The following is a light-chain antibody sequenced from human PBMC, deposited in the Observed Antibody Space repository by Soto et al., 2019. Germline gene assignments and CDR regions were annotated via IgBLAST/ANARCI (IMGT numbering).Light chain of an antibody. V-gene: IGLV2-8*01. CDR3: SSYAGSNNYV. Sequence: QSALTQPPSASGSPGQSVTISCTGTSSDVGGYNYVSWYQRHPGKAPKLMIYEVSKRPSGVPDRFSGSQSGNTASLTVSGLQAEDEADYYCSSYAGSNNYVFGTGTKLTVL. J-gene: IGLJ1*01. CDR2: EVS. CDR1: SSDVGGYNY.